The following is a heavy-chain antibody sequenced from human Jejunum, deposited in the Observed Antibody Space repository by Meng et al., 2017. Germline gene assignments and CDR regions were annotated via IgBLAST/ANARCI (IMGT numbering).Heavy chain of an antibody. D-gene: IGHD4-17*01. V-gene: IGHV2-70*04. CDR2: IDWNDDT. Sequence: SGPTLVKPTQTLTLTCTFSSALRVSWIRQPPGKALEWLARIDWNDDTFYSTSQKTRLTISRSTSRNQVVLTMTNIDPVDTATYYCARSLDSYGDFFDSWGRGLLVTVSS. J-gene: IGHJ4*02. CDR3: ARSLDSYGDFFDS. CDR1: SALR.